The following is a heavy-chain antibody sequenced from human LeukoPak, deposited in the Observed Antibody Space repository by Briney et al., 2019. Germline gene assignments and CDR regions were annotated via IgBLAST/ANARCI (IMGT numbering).Heavy chain of an antibody. Sequence: GRSLRLSCAASGFTFSSYGTHWVRQAPGKGLEWVAVIWYDGSNKYYADSVKGRFTISRDNSKNTLYLQMNSLRAEDTAVYYCARDGRRYCSSTSCSNFDYWGQGTLVSVSS. CDR2: IWYDGSNK. D-gene: IGHD2-2*01. J-gene: IGHJ4*02. V-gene: IGHV3-33*01. CDR3: ARDGRRYCSSTSCSNFDY. CDR1: GFTFSSYG.